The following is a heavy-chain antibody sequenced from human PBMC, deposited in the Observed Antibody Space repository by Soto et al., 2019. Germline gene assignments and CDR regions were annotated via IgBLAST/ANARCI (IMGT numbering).Heavy chain of an antibody. D-gene: IGHD2-8*01. Sequence: SETLSLICAVYGGSFSGYYWSWIRQPPGKGLEWIGEINHSGSTNYNPSLKSRVTISVDTSKNQFSLKLSSVTAADTAVYYCARGSPMVYALSANWFDPWGQGTLVTVSS. V-gene: IGHV4-34*01. J-gene: IGHJ5*02. CDR2: INHSGST. CDR1: GGSFSGYY. CDR3: ARGSPMVYALSANWFDP.